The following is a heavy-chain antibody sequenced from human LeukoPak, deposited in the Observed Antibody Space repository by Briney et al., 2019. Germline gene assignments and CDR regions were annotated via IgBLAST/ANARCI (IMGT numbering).Heavy chain of an antibody. CDR1: GDSIGSNPSY. CDR3: ARIGFGANSHLKWFFDL. CDR2: VLYTGST. D-gene: IGHD4-23*01. V-gene: IGHV4-39*01. J-gene: IGHJ2*01. Sequence: PSETLSLTCTVSGDSIGSNPSYWAWIRQPPGKGLEWIGSVLYTGSTYLNPSLQSRVTISVDTSKNQFSLILTSVTAAETALYYCARIGFGANSHLKWFFDLWGRGTQVTVSS.